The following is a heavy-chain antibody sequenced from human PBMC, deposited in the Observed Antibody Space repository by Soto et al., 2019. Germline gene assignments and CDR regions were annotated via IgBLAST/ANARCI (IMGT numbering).Heavy chain of an antibody. CDR2: ISFDGDKK. D-gene: IGHD6-19*01. Sequence: QAQLVESGGGVVQPGGSLRLSCAASGFTFTNYAFHWVRQAPGKGLEWLAVISFDGDKKYYADSVKGRFIISRDNSKNTLYLQMSSLRGEDTAVYYCVKPSGWYPDYWGQGTHVTVSS. CDR3: VKPSGWYPDY. J-gene: IGHJ4*02. V-gene: IGHV3-30-3*02. CDR1: GFTFTNYA.